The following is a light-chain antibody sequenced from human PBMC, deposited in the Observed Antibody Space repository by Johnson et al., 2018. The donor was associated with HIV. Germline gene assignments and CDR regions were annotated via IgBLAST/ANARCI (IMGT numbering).Light chain of an antibody. CDR2: DNN. CDR1: NSNIGSNY. V-gene: IGLV1-51*01. Sequence: QSVLTQPPSVSAAPGQKVTISCSGSNSNIGSNYVSWYQQLPGTAPKLLIYDNNKRPSGIPDRFSGSKSGTSATLGITGLQTGDEADYYCGTWDSSLSAYNYVFGTGTKVTVL. CDR3: GTWDSSLSAYNYV. J-gene: IGLJ1*01.